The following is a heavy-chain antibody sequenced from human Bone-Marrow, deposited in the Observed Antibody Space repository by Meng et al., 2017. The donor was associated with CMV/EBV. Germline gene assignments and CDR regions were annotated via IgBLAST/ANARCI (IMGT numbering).Heavy chain of an antibody. CDR3: ARERRVSSGRTYYFDY. CDR2: ISGSDGAT. V-gene: IGHV3-23*01. CDR1: GFTFSTQA. J-gene: IGHJ4*02. D-gene: IGHD6-19*01. Sequence: ETLSLTCAASGFTFSTQAMTWVRQAPGKGLEWVSLISGSDGATHYTDSVKGRFTISRDSSKNTVYLQMNSLRAEDTAVYYCARERRVSSGRTYYFDYWGQGTLVTVSS.